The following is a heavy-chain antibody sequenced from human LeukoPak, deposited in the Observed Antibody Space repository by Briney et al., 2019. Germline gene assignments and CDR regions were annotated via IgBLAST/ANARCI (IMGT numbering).Heavy chain of an antibody. Sequence: SETLSLTCAVYGGSFSGYYWSWIRQPPGKGLEWIGEINHSGSTNYNPSLKSRVTISVDTSKNQFSLKLSSVTAADTAVYYCARLWSGNFDYWGQGTLVTVSS. CDR2: INHSGST. CDR3: ARLWSGNFDY. CDR1: GGSFSGYY. D-gene: IGHD3-3*01. J-gene: IGHJ4*02. V-gene: IGHV4-34*01.